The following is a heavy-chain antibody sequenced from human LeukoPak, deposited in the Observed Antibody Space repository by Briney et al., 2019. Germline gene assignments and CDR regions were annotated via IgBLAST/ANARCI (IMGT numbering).Heavy chain of an antibody. D-gene: IGHD6-13*01. CDR3: PRDGAAAGTADAFDI. CDR2: MYTSGKP. Sequence: PSQTLSLTCIVSGGSLSSGSYHWLWLRQPGGKGLEWIGRMYTSGKPNYNPSLKSRVTISVDTSKNQFSLKLSAVTAADTAVYYCPRDGAAAGTADAFDIWGQGTMVTVSS. CDR1: GGSLSSGSYH. J-gene: IGHJ3*02. V-gene: IGHV4-61*02.